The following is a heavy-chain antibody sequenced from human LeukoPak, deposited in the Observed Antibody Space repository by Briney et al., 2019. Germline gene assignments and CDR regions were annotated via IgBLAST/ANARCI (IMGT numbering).Heavy chain of an antibody. CDR2: ISGSGTTT. Sequence: SGGSLRLSCAASGFIFSSYAMTWVRQAPGRGLEWLSTISGSGTTTYYVDSVKGRFTISRDNSKNTLYLQMNSLRAEDTAVYYCAKAVAKQWLVRAFDIWGQGTMVTVSS. V-gene: IGHV3-23*01. CDR3: AKAVAKQWLVRAFDI. CDR1: GFIFSSYA. D-gene: IGHD6-19*01. J-gene: IGHJ3*02.